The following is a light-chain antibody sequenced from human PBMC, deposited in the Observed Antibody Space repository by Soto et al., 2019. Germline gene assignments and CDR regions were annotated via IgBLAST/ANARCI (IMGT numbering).Light chain of an antibody. Sequence: DIQMTQSPSTLSASVGDRGTITCRASQSISSWLAWYQQKPGKAPKLLIYKASSLETGAPSRFSGSGYGTEFTLTISSLQPYNFATYYCQQYSTYSRAFGQVTKVDIK. J-gene: IGKJ1*01. CDR2: KAS. CDR1: QSISSW. CDR3: QQYSTYSRA. V-gene: IGKV1-5*03.